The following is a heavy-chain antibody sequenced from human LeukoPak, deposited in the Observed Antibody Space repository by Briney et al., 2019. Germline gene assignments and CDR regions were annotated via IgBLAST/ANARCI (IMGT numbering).Heavy chain of an antibody. V-gene: IGHV1-18*01. CDR2: IRVHNGNT. D-gene: IGHD6-13*01. CDR3: ARDPRGSSSWNYYYYMDV. CDR1: GYTFTSHG. J-gene: IGHJ6*03. Sequence: ASVKVSCKASGYTFTSHGISWVRQAPGQGLEWMGWIRVHNGNTEYAQKLQGRVTMTTDTSTSTAYMELRSLRSDDTAVYYCARDPRGSSSWNYYYYMDVWGKGTTVTVSS.